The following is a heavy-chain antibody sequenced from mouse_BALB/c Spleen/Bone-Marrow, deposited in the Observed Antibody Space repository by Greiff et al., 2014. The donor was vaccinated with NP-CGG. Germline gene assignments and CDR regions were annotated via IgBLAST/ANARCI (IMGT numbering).Heavy chain of an antibody. V-gene: IGHV3-6*02. CDR1: GYSITSGYY. CDR2: ISYDGSN. CDR3: ARDWDGYYFDY. J-gene: IGHJ2*01. D-gene: IGHD2-3*01. Sequence: EVQLQQSGPGLVKPSQSLSLTCSVTGYSITSGYYWNWIRQFPGNKLEWMGYISYDGSNNYNPSLKNRISITRDTSKNQFFLKLNSVTTEDTATYYCARDWDGYYFDYWGQGTTLTVPS.